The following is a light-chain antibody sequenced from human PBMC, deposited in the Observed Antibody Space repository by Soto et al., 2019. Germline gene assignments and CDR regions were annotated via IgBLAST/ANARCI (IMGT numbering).Light chain of an antibody. Sequence: DIQMTQSPSTLSASVGDRVTITCRASQSISSWLAWYQQKPGKAPKLLIYDASSLESGVPSRFSGSGSGTDFTLTISRLEPEDFAVHYCQQYGSSPQTFGQGTKVDIK. CDR3: QQYGSSPQT. V-gene: IGKV1-5*01. J-gene: IGKJ1*01. CDR1: QSISSW. CDR2: DAS.